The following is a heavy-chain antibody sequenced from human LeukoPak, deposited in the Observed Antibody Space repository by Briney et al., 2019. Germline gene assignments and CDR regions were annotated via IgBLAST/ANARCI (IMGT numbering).Heavy chain of an antibody. CDR3: AATNIIFNWFDP. CDR2: SDPMSDTK. J-gene: IGHJ5*02. Sequence: SVTVSCKASGGSFGDFAIIWVRQAPGHGLEWMGRSDPMSDTKDYAQKFQGRVTFTTDESTTTAHMELSNLSPEDTAVYYCAATNIIFNWFDPWGQGTLVTVSS. D-gene: IGHD1-14*01. CDR1: GGSFGDFA. V-gene: IGHV1-69*05.